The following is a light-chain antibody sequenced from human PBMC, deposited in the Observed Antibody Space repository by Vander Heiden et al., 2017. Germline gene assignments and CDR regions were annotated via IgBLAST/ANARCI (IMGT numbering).Light chain of an antibody. Sequence: EIVLTQSPATLSLSPGERAPPSCRASQSVSSYLAWYQQKPGQAPRLLIYDASNRATGIPARFSGSGSVTDFTLTISILEPEDFAVYYCQQRSNWPLTFGGGTKVEIK. V-gene: IGKV3-11*01. CDR2: DAS. J-gene: IGKJ4*01. CDR1: QSVSSY. CDR3: QQRSNWPLT.